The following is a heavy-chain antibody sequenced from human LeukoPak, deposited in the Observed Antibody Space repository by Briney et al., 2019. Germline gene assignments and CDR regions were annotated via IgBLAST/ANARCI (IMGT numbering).Heavy chain of an antibody. Sequence: ASVKVSCKASGYTFTSYGISWVRQAPGQGIEWMGWVSAYNGNTNYAQKLQGRVTMTTDTSTSTAYMELRSLRSDDTAVYYCARNYDFWSGYYGKNWFDPWGQGTLVTVSS. CDR1: GYTFTSYG. CDR3: ARNYDFWSGYYGKNWFDP. CDR2: VSAYNGNT. V-gene: IGHV1-18*01. D-gene: IGHD3-3*01. J-gene: IGHJ5*02.